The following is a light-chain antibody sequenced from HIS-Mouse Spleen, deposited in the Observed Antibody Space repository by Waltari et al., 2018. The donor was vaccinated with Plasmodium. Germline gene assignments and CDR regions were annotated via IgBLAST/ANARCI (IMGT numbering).Light chain of an antibody. CDR3: SSYTSSSVV. V-gene: IGLV2-14*03. Sequence: QSALTQPASVSGSPGQSITISCTGPSRDVGGSHYVSWYQQHPGKAPKLMIYDVSNRPSGVSNRFSGSKSGNTASLTISGLQAEDEADYYCSSYTSSSVVFGGGTKLTVL. CDR1: SRDVGGSHY. CDR2: DVS. J-gene: IGLJ2*01.